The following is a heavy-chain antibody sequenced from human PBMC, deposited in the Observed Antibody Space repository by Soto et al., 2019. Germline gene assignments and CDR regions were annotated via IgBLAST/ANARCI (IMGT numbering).Heavy chain of an antibody. CDR3: ARDGGSSTWFFDY. J-gene: IGHJ4*02. Sequence: PGESLKISCKGSGYSFSSHWIGRVRQMPGKGLEWMGILYPGDSDTRHSPSFQGQVTISVDKSISTAYLQWGSLKASDTAMYYCARDGGSSTWFFDYWGQGTLVTVS. V-gene: IGHV5-51*01. CDR2: LYPGDSDT. CDR1: GYSFSSHW. D-gene: IGHD6-13*01.